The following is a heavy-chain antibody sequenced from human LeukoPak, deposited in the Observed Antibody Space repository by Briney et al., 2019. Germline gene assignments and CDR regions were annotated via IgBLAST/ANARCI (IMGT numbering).Heavy chain of an antibody. CDR1: GFTFSNYA. Sequence: GGSLRLSCAASGFTFSNYAMSWVRQAPGKGLEWVSVISDSGGTAYYADSVRGRFTISRDNSKNTLYLQMNSLRAEDTAVYYCAKDHIHAFDIWGQGTMVTVSS. CDR3: AKDHIHAFDI. V-gene: IGHV3-23*01. J-gene: IGHJ3*02. CDR2: ISDSGGTA.